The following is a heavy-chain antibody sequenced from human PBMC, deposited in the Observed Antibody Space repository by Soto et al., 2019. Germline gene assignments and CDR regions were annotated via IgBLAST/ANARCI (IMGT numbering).Heavy chain of an antibody. CDR2: IYQSGTT. D-gene: IGHD3-22*01. V-gene: IGHV4-61*01. CDR1: GGSVRSGSYY. Sequence: SETLSLTCSVSGGSVRSGSYYWTWIRQPPEKGLEWIGYIYQSGTTNYNASLKSRVTISIDTSKNQFFLKLNSVTAADTAVYYCARDSSGRHDYWGQGTLVTVS. CDR3: ARDSSGRHDY. J-gene: IGHJ4*02.